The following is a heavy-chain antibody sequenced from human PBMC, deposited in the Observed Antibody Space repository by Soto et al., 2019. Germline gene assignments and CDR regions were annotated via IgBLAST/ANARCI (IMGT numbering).Heavy chain of an antibody. CDR1: GFTFSSYA. V-gene: IGHV3-30-3*01. D-gene: IGHD6-13*01. CDR3: ARDRGGSSWYDY. CDR2: ISYDGSNK. J-gene: IGHJ4*02. Sequence: QVQLVESGGGVVQPGRSLRLSCAASGFTFSSYAMHWVRQAPGKGLEWVAVISYDGSNKYYADSVKGRFTISRDNSKNTLYLQMNSLRAEDTAVYYCARDRGGSSWYDYWGQGTLVTVSS.